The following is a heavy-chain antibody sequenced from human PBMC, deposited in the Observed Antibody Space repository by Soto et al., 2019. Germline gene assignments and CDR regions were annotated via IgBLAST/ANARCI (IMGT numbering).Heavy chain of an antibody. CDR3: VRLIGNSWLDF. D-gene: IGHD1-26*01. V-gene: IGHV6-1*01. Sequence: SQSLSLTCAISGDSVSSSSVTWNWIRQSPSRGLEWLGRTYYRSKWYNDYAESVKSRITINPDTSKNQFSLHLNSVTPEDTAVYYCVRLIGNSWLDFWGQGTLVTVSS. CDR2: TYYRSKWYN. CDR1: GDSVSSSSVT. J-gene: IGHJ5*01.